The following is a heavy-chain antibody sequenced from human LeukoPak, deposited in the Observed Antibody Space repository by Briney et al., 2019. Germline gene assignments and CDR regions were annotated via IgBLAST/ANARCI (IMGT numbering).Heavy chain of an antibody. CDR3: AGGQSSSWFDP. CDR1: GFTFSSYA. Sequence: GGSLRLSCAASGFTFSSYAMSWVRQAPGKGLEWVSAISGSATNTYYADSVKGRFTISRDNSRNTLYLQVNSLRVEDTAVYYCAGGQSSSWFDPWGQGTLVTVSS. D-gene: IGHD6-13*01. J-gene: IGHJ5*02. V-gene: IGHV3-23*01. CDR2: ISGSATNT.